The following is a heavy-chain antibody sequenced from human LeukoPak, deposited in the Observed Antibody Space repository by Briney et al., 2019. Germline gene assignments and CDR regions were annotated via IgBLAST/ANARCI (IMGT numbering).Heavy chain of an antibody. J-gene: IGHJ4*02. V-gene: IGHV1-2*02. CDR1: GYTFTGYY. Sequence: GASVKVSCKASGYTFTGYYMHWVRQAPGQGLEWMGWINPNSGRTNYAQKFQGRVTMTGDTSIGTAYMELTRLTSDDTAVYYCARGTYYDSSAYSGVRLFDYWGQGTLVTVSS. CDR2: INPNSGRT. D-gene: IGHD3-22*01. CDR3: ARGTYYDSSAYSGVRLFDY.